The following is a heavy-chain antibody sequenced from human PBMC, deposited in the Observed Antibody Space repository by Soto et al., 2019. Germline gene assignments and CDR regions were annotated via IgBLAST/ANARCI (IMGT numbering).Heavy chain of an antibody. CDR1: GYTFTGYY. CDR2: INPNSGGT. D-gene: IGHD5-12*01. Sequence: QVQLVQSGAEVKKPGASVKVSCKASGYTFTGYYIHWVRQAPGQGLEWMGWINPNSGGTDYAQKFQGLVTMTRDTSITSAYMELTGLRTDDSAVFYCARANSGDDDEFDFWGQGTLVTVSP. CDR3: ARANSGDDDEFDF. J-gene: IGHJ4*02. V-gene: IGHV1-2*02.